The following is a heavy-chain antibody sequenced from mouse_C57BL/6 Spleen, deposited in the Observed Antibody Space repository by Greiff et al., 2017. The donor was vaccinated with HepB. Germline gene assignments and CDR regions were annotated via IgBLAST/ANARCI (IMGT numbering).Heavy chain of an antibody. CDR1: GYTFTSYW. CDR3: ARSGTTVVGFDY. J-gene: IGHJ2*01. V-gene: IGHV1-69*01. Sequence: VQLQQPGAELVMPGASVKLSCKASGYTFTSYWMHWVKQRPGQGLAWIGEIDPSDSYTNYNQKFKGKSTLTVDKSSSTAYMQLSSLTSEDSAVYYCARSGTTVVGFDYWGQGTTLTVSS. D-gene: IGHD1-1*01. CDR2: IDPSDSYT.